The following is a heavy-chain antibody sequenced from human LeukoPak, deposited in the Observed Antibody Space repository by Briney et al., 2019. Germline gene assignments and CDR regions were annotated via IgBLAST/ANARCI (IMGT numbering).Heavy chain of an antibody. J-gene: IGHJ4*02. CDR2: ISSSSSYI. CDR3: AADHRDTAMVSPLDY. CDR1: GFTFSSYS. D-gene: IGHD5-18*01. Sequence: GGSLRLSCAASGFTFSSYSMNWVRQAPGKGLEWVSSISSSSSYIYYADSVKGRFTISRDNAKNSLYLQMNSLRAEDTAVYYCAADHRDTAMVSPLDYCGQGTLFTVSS. V-gene: IGHV3-21*01.